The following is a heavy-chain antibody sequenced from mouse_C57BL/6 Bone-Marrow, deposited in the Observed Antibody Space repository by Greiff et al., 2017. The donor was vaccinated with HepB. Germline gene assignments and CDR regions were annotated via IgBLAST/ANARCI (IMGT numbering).Heavy chain of an antibody. V-gene: IGHV5-2*01. CDR1: EYEFPSHD. Sequence: DVKLLESGGGLVQPGESLKLSCESNEYEFPSHDMSWVRKTPEKRLELVAAINSDGGSTYYPDTMEIRFIISKDNTKMTLYLQMSSLRSEDTALYYCARYFWLLSWFAYWGQGTLVTVSA. J-gene: IGHJ3*01. CDR2: INSDGGST. CDR3: ARYFWLLSWFAY. D-gene: IGHD2-3*01.